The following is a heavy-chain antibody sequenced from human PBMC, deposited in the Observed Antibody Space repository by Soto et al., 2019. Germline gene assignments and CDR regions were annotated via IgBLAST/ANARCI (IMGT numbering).Heavy chain of an antibody. D-gene: IGHD3-3*01. CDR3: ATQHYDFWSGYGDTFDH. V-gene: IGHV4-39*01. Sequence: SETLSLTCTVSGCSISSSSYYWGWIRQPPGKGLEWIGSIYYSGSTYYNPSLKSRVTISVDTSKNQFSLKLSSVTAADTAVYYCATQHYDFWSGYGDTFDHWGQGTLVTVSS. CDR2: IYYSGST. J-gene: IGHJ4*02. CDR1: GCSISSSSYY.